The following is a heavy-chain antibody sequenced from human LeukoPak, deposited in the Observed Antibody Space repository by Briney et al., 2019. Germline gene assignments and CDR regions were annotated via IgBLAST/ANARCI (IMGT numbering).Heavy chain of an antibody. D-gene: IGHD4-11*01. CDR1: GYSLSSGYF. CDR2: FYHSGST. V-gene: IGHV4-38-2*01. J-gene: IGHJ5*02. CDR3: ARHDFYSNYPHNWFDP. Sequence: SETLSLTCAVSGYSLSSGYFWGWIRQPPGKGLEWIGSFYHSGSTHYNPSLRSRVTISVDMSKNQFSLNLSSVTAADTAVYYCARHDFYSNYPHNWFDPWGQGTLVTISS.